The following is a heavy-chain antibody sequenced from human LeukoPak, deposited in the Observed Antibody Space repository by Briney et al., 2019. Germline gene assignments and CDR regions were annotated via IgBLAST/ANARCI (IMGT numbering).Heavy chain of an antibody. D-gene: IGHD3-10*01. J-gene: IGHJ4*02. CDR1: GFTFSSYG. CDR2: ISGSGGST. CDR3: ARVNMVRGVRSVDY. V-gene: IGHV3-23*01. Sequence: PGGTLRLSCAASGFTFSSYGMSWVRQAPGKGLEWVSAISGSGGSTYYADSVKGRFTISRDNSKNTLYLQMNSLRAEDTAVYYCARVNMVRGVRSVDYWGQGTLVTVSS.